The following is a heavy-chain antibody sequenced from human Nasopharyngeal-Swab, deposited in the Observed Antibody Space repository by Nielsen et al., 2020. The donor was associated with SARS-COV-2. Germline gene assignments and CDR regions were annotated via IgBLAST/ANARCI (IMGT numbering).Heavy chain of an antibody. Sequence: GESLKISCATSGFTFSGYEMDWVRQGPGKGPEWVSYISRSGSTIKYADAVEGRFTISRDNVKNPLYLQLNSLRAEDTAVYYCASLVAPIDIWGQGTMVTVSS. J-gene: IGHJ3*01. CDR2: ISRSGSTI. D-gene: IGHD5-12*01. CDR1: GFTFSGYE. CDR3: ASLVAPIDI. V-gene: IGHV3-48*03.